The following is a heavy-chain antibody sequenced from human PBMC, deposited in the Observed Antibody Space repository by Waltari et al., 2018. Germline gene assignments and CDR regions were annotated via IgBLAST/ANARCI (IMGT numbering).Heavy chain of an antibody. CDR2: IYPGDSDT. D-gene: IGHD3-10*01. J-gene: IGHJ4*02. Sequence: EVQRVQSGAEVEKPGESLKISGKGSGYSCTSYWIGWGRQVTGKGLEWMGIIYPGDSDTRYSPSFQGQVTISADKSLSPAYLQWSSLKASDTAMYYCARSLVRGVIITFFDYWGQGTLVTVSS. V-gene: IGHV5-51*01. CDR1: GYSCTSYW. CDR3: ARSLVRGVIITFFDY.